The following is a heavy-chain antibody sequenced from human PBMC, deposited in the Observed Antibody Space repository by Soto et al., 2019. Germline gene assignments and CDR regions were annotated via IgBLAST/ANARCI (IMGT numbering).Heavy chain of an antibody. CDR1: GYTFTSYG. V-gene: IGHV1-2*04. CDR3: ARDRGYCSSTSCQIYYYYGMDV. Sequence: ASVKVSCKASGYTFTSYGINWVRQAPGQGLEWMGWINPNSGGTNYAQKFQGWVTMTRDTSISTAYMELSRLRSDDTAVYYCARDRGYCSSTSCQIYYYYGMDVWGQGTTVTVSS. J-gene: IGHJ6*02. D-gene: IGHD2-2*01. CDR2: INPNSGGT.